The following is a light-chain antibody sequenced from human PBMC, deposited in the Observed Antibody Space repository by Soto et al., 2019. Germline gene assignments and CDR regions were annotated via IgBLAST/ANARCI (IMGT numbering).Light chain of an antibody. CDR3: QSYDNGLSGSLV. Sequence: QSVLTQPPSVSGAPGQRVTISCTGSSSNIGAGFDVHWYQKLPGTAPKLLIFDNTNRPSGVPDRFSASKSGTSASLAISGLEAGDEADYFCQSYDNGLSGSLVFGGGTKLTVL. V-gene: IGLV1-40*01. CDR2: DNT. J-gene: IGLJ3*02. CDR1: SSNIGAGFD.